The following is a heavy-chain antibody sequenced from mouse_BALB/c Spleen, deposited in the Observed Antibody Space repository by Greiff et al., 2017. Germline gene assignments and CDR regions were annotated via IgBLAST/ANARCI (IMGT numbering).Heavy chain of an antibody. Sequence: VQLQQSGAELMKPGASVKISCKATGYTFSSYWIEWVKQRPGHGLEWIGEILPGSGSTNYNEKFKGKATFTADTSSNTAYMQLSSLTSEDSAVYYCARSTTRGYFDGWGAGTTVTVSS. CDR3: ARSTTRGYFDG. D-gene: IGHD1-1*01. V-gene: IGHV1-9*01. CDR1: GYTFSSYW. J-gene: IGHJ1*01. CDR2: ILPGSGST.